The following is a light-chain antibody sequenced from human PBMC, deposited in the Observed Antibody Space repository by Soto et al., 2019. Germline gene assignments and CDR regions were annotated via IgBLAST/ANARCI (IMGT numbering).Light chain of an antibody. J-gene: IGKJ3*01. CDR2: DAA. V-gene: IGKV3-11*01. Sequence: EIVLTQSPGTLSLFPGERATLSCRASQSVSDFLAWYQQKPGQAPRLLIYDAAKRAPGIPARFSGSGSGTDFTLTISSLEXEDSAVYYCQQRSNWPIFTFGPGTKV. CDR1: QSVSDF. CDR3: QQRSNWPIFT.